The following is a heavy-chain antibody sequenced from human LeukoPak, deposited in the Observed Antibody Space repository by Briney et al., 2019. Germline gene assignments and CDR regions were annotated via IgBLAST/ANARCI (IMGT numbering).Heavy chain of an antibody. Sequence: PGGSLRLSCAASGFTFSSYAMHWVRQAPGKGLEWVAVISYDGSNKYYADSVKGRFTISRDNSKNTLYLQMNSLRAEDTAVYYCAKDQYSGGTYYFDYWGQGTLVTVSS. CDR2: ISYDGSNK. J-gene: IGHJ4*02. CDR1: GFTFSSYA. D-gene: IGHD1-26*01. CDR3: AKDQYSGGTYYFDY. V-gene: IGHV3-30-3*01.